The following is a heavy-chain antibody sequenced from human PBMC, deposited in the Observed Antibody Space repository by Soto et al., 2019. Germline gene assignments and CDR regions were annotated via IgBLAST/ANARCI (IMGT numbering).Heavy chain of an antibody. J-gene: IGHJ4*02. V-gene: IGHV4-59*01. CDR3: ARVSRYYDSSGFQPQHFDY. CDR1: GGSISSYY. D-gene: IGHD3-22*01. Sequence: SETLSLTCTVSGGSISSYYWSWIRQPPGKGLEWIGYIYYSGSTNYNPSLKSRVTISVDTSKNQFSLKLSSVTAADTAVYYCARVSRYYDSSGFQPQHFDYWGQGTLVTVSS. CDR2: IYYSGST.